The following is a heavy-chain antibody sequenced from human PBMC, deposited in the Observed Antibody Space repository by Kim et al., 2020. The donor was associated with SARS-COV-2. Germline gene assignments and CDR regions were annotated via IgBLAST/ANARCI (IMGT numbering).Heavy chain of an antibody. J-gene: IGHJ4*02. Sequence: GGSLRLSCVTSGLYVIHWVRQAPGKGLEWVAAMSFDGFSKYFADSVNGRFTISRDDSKNTVWLQLNNLRDEDSAMYYCATEGGTSGRCGYFDYWSQGTLVTVSS. D-gene: IGHD5-12*01. V-gene: IGHV3-30*04. CDR3: ATEGGTSGRCGYFDY. CDR1: GLYV. CDR2: MSFDGFSK.